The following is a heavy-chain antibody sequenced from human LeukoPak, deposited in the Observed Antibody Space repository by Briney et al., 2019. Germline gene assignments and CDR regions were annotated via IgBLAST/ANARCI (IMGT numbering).Heavy chain of an antibody. CDR1: GYSISSGYY. CDR3: ASGKYYSDNTAFSTFFDY. V-gene: IGHV4-38-2*02. J-gene: IGHJ4*02. D-gene: IGHD3-22*01. Sequence: SETLSLTCTVSGYSISSGYYWGWIRPPPGKGLEWIGSIYHSGSTYYNPSLKSRVTISIDTSKNQFSLRLNSVTAADTALYFCASGKYYSDNTAFSTFFDYWGQGILVTVSS. CDR2: IYHSGST.